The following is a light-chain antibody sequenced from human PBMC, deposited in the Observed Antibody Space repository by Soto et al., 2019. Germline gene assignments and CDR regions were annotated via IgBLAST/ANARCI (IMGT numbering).Light chain of an antibody. CDR1: SSDVGGYNY. J-gene: IGLJ2*01. CDR2: EVS. V-gene: IGLV2-8*01. Sequence: QSALTQPPSASGSPGQSVTISCTGTSSDVGGYNYVSWYQQHPGKAPTLMIYEVSKRPSGVPDRFSGSKSGNTASLTVSGLHADDEADYYCISYAVTTHVAIGGGTKLTVL. CDR3: ISYAVTTHVA.